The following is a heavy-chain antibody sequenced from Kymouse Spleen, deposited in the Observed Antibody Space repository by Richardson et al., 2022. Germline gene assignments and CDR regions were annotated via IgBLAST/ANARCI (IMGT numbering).Heavy chain of an antibody. CDR1: GFTVSSNY. V-gene: IGHV3-66*03. CDR3: ARAITMVRGAYFDY. Sequence: EVQLVESGGGLIQPGGSLRLSCAASGFTVSSNYMSWVRQAPGKGLEWVSVIYSCGSTYYADSVKGRFTISRDNSKNTLYLQMNSLRAEDTAVYYCARAITMVRGAYFDYWGQGTLVTVSS. J-gene: IGHJ4*02. CDR2: IYSCGST. D-gene: IGHD3-10*01.